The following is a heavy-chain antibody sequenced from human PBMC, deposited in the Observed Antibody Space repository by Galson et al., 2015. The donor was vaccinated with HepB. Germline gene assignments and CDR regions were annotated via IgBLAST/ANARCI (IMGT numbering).Heavy chain of an antibody. V-gene: IGHV3-15*01. CDR3: TTDQPPGYGDPDY. D-gene: IGHD4-17*01. Sequence: SLRLSCAASGFTFSNAWMSWVRQAPGKGLEWVGRIKSKTDGGTTDYAAPVKGRFTISRDDSKNTLYLQMNSLKTEDTAVYYCTTDQPPGYGDPDYRGQGTLVTVSS. J-gene: IGHJ4*02. CDR1: GFTFSNAW. CDR2: IKSKTDGGTT.